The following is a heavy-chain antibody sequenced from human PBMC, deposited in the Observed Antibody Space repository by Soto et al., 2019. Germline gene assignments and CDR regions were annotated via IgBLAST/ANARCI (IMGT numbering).Heavy chain of an antibody. CDR2: ISYDGSNK. V-gene: IGHV3-30-3*01. CDR1: GFTFSSYA. CDR3: ETSSGWYLFDY. J-gene: IGHJ4*02. Sequence: GGSLRLSCAASGFTFSSYAMHWVRQAPGKGLEWVAVISYDGSNKYYADSVKGRFTISRDNSKNTLYLQMNSLRAEDTAVYYCETSSGWYLFDYWGQGTLVTVSS. D-gene: IGHD6-19*01.